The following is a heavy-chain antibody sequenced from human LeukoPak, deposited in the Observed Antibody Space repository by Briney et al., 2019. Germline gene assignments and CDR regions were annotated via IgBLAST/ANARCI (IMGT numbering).Heavy chain of an antibody. CDR1: GGSISSSSYY. Sequence: PPETLFQTSTVTGGSISSSSYYWRWIRQPPGKGLEWIASIDYSGSTYYNPSLKSRVTMFLDTSKNQFSLRLSSVTAADTAVYYCARNPVAGFDYWGQEALVTVSS. J-gene: IGHJ4*02. V-gene: IGHV4-39*01. D-gene: IGHD6-19*01. CDR3: ARNPVAGFDY. CDR2: IDYSGST.